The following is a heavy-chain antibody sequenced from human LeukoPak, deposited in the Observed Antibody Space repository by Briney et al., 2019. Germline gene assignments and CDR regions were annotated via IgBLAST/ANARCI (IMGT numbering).Heavy chain of an antibody. CDR3: AKDSAKKYDEY. J-gene: IGHJ4*02. D-gene: IGHD2/OR15-2a*01. Sequence: GGSLRLSCAASGFTFSGYAMSWVRQAPGKGLEWVSGISGSDGNTHYADSVKGRFTISRDNSKNTLFLQMNSLRAEDTAVYYCAKDSAKKYDEYWGQGTLVTVSS. V-gene: IGHV3-23*01. CDR2: ISGSDGNT. CDR1: GFTFSGYA.